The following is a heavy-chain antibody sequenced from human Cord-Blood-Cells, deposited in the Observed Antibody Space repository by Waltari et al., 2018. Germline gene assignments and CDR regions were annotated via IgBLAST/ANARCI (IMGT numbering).Heavy chain of an antibody. CDR3: ARDILTGYYISRNAFDI. CDR1: GYTFTGYY. D-gene: IGHD3-9*01. Sequence: QVQLVQSGAEVKKPGASVKVSCKASGYTFTGYYMHWVRQAPGQGLEWMGWTNPTSGGTNSAQKFQGRVTMTGDTSISTAYMELSRLRSDDTAVYYCARDILTGYYISRNAFDIWGQGTMVTVSS. J-gene: IGHJ3*02. CDR2: TNPTSGGT. V-gene: IGHV1-2*02.